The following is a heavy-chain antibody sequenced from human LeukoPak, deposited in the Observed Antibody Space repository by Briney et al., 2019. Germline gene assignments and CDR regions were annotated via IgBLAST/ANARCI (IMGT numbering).Heavy chain of an antibody. CDR1: GFTFSSYR. CDR3: VTRPDVGMDV. Sequence: AGGSLRLSCAASGFTFSSYRMDWVRQAPGKGLEWASSISSSSSYIYYADSLKGRFTMSRDNAKNSLYLQMNSLRAEDTAVYYCVTRPDVGMDVWGQGTTVTVSS. J-gene: IGHJ6*02. D-gene: IGHD6-6*01. CDR2: ISSSSSYI. V-gene: IGHV3-21*06.